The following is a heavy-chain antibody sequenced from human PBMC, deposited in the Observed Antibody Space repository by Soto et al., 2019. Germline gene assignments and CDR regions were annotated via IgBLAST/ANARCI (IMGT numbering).Heavy chain of an antibody. CDR3: ARGLITRSQYSGGWYYFDS. CDR2: INHSGST. D-gene: IGHD6-19*01. J-gene: IGHJ4*02. Sequence: SETLSLTCAVYGGSFSGYYWSWIRQPPGKGLEWIGEINHSGSTNYNPSLKSRVTISVDTSKNQFSLKLSSVTAADTAVYYCARGLITRSQYSGGWYYFDSWGQGTQVT. V-gene: IGHV4-34*01. CDR1: GGSFSGYY.